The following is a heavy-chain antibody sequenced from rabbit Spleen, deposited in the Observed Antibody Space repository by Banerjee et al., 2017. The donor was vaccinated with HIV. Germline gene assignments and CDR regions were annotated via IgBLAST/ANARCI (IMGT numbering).Heavy chain of an antibody. CDR2: IDPIFGST. V-gene: IGHV1S45*01. J-gene: IGHJ4*01. CDR1: GFDFSSYYM. D-gene: IGHD8-1*01. CDR3: GRDHGYAGNAYSTNL. Sequence: QEQLKETGGGLVQPGGSLTLSCKASGFDFSSYYMSWVRQAPGKGLEWIGYIDPIFGSTYYASWVNGRFTISKASSTTVTLQMTSLTAADTATYFCGRDHGYAGNAYSTNLWGPGTLVTVS.